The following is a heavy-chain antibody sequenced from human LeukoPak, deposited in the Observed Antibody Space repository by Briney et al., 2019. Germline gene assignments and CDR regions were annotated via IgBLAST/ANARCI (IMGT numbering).Heavy chain of an antibody. CDR3: TRDQTPYY. J-gene: IGHJ4*02. CDR1: GFTFGDDA. CDR2: IRSKIYGGTP. V-gene: IGHV3-49*04. Sequence: HPGGSLRLSCTASGFTFGDDAMTWVRQAQGKGLEWVGFIRSKIYGGTPEYAASVKGRFTISRDDSKGIAYLQMNSLKTEDTAVYYCTRDQTPYYWGQGTLVTVSS.